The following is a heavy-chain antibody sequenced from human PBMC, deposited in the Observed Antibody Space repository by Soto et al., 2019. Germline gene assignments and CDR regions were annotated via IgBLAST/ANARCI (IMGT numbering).Heavy chain of an antibody. V-gene: IGHV1-46*01. CDR3: ARPPRNFYYYYYGIDG. CDR1: GYTFTSYY. J-gene: IGHJ6*02. Sequence: GASVKVSCKASGYTFTSYYMHWVRQAPGQGLEWMGIINPSGGSTSYAQKFQGRVTMTRDTSTSTVYMELSSLRSEDTAVYYCARPPRNFYYYYYGIDGWGQGTTVTVSS. CDR2: INPSGGST. D-gene: IGHD1-7*01.